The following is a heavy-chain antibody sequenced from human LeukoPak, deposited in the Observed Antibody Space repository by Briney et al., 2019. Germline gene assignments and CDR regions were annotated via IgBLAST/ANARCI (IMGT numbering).Heavy chain of an antibody. D-gene: IGHD4-23*01. V-gene: IGHV3-74*01. Sequence: GGSLRLSCEASGFSFSSSWMHWVRQAPGKGLVWVSRINKDGRTINYADSVKGRFTISRDNAKNSLYLQMNSLRAEDMALYYCAKDMFGGNSHYDAFDIWGQGTMVTVSS. CDR2: INKDGRTI. CDR3: AKDMFGGNSHYDAFDI. CDR1: GFSFSSSW. J-gene: IGHJ3*02.